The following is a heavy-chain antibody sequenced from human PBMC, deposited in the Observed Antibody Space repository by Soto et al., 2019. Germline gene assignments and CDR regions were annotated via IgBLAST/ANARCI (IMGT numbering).Heavy chain of an antibody. CDR2: INPTGGST. CDR3: ARAYYGSGSYHNPNWFDP. J-gene: IGHJ5*02. CDR1: GYTFTNYY. Sequence: QVQLVQSGAEVKKPGASVKVSCKASGYTFTNYYIHWVRQAPGHGLEWMGIINPTGGSTTYAQKSQGSVTMTRDTSTSTVYMELSSLRSEDTAVYYCARAYYGSGSYHNPNWFDPWGQGTLVTVSS. V-gene: IGHV1-46*03. D-gene: IGHD3-10*01.